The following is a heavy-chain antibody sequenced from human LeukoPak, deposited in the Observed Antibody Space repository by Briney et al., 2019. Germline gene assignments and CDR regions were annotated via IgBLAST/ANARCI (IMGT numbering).Heavy chain of an antibody. Sequence: SETLSLTCTVSGGSISSGGYYWSWIRQHPGKGLQWIGYIDYTGSTHYNPSLKSRVSMSVDTSKNQFPLKVASVTAADTAVYYCARARKGVPRFDYWVQGTLVTVSS. V-gene: IGHV4-31*03. D-gene: IGHD3-16*01. CDR2: IDYTGST. CDR1: GGSISSGGYY. CDR3: ARARKGVPRFDY. J-gene: IGHJ4*02.